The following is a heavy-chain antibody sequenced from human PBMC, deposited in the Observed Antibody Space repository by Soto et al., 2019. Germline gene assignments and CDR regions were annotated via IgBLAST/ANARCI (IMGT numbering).Heavy chain of an antibody. CDR3: ARRYGSAFDI. D-gene: IGHD4-17*01. V-gene: IGHV4-59*01. J-gene: IGHJ3*02. CDR2: IFYSGST. Sequence: QVQLQESGPGLVKPSETLSLTCTVSGGSISSYYWSWIRQPPGKGLEWIGYIFYSGSTNYNPSLTGRVTISVDTSKNQFSLKLSSVTAAYTAVYYCARRYGSAFDIWGHGTMVTVSS. CDR1: GGSISSYY.